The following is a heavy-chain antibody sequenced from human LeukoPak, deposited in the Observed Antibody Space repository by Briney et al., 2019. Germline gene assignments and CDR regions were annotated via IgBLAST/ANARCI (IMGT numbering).Heavy chain of an antibody. D-gene: IGHD6-19*01. J-gene: IGHJ4*02. Sequence: GGSLRLSCAASGFTFSSYSMKWVRQAPGKGLEWVSSISSSSSYIYYADSVKGRFTISRDNAKNSLYLQMNSLRAEDTAVYYCARGESSGWYYFDYWGQGTLVTVSS. CDR1: GFTFSSYS. CDR2: ISSSSSYI. V-gene: IGHV3-21*01. CDR3: ARGESSGWYYFDY.